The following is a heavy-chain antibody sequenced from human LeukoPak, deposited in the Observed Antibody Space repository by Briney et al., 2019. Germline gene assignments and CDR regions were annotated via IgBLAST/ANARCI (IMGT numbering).Heavy chain of an antibody. CDR2: IYPGDSDT. CDR1: GYSFTSYW. CDR3: ARLGAAAGTHYYYGMDV. D-gene: IGHD6-13*01. V-gene: IGHV5-51*01. Sequence: GESLKISCKGSGYSFTSYWIGWVRQMPGKGLEWMGIIYPGDSDTRYSPSFQGHVTISADKSISTAYLQWSSLKASDTAMYYCARLGAAAGTHYYYGMDVWGQGTTVTVSS. J-gene: IGHJ6*02.